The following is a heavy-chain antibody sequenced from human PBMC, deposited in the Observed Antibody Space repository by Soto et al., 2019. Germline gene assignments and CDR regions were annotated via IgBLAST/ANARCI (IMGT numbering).Heavy chain of an antibody. CDR2: IYYSGST. CDR3: ARQFGSGYYFYNFDY. D-gene: IGHD3-22*01. Sequence: QLQLQESGPGLVKPSETLSLTCTVSGGSISSSSYYWGWIRQPPGKGLEWIGSIYYSGSTYYNPSLKSRVTISVDTSKKQFSLKLSSVTAAHTAVYYCARQFGSGYYFYNFDYWGQGTLVTVSS. V-gene: IGHV4-39*01. CDR1: GGSISSSSYY. J-gene: IGHJ4*02.